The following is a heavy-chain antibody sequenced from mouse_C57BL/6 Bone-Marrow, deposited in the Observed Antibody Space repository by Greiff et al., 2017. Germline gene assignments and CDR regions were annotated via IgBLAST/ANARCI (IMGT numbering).Heavy chain of an antibody. CDR1: GYSFTDYN. CDR2: INPNYGTT. J-gene: IGHJ4*01. Sequence: VQLQQSGPELVKPGASVKISCKASGYSFTDYNMNWVKQSNGKSLEWIGVINPNYGTTSYNQKFKGKATLTVDQSSSTAYMQLNSLTSEDSAVYYCASSYYGSSLYYAMDYWGQGTSVTVSS. V-gene: IGHV1-39*01. CDR3: ASSYYGSSLYYAMDY. D-gene: IGHD1-1*01.